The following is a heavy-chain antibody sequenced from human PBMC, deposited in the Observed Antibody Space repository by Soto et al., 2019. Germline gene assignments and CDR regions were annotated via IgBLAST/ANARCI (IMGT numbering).Heavy chain of an antibody. D-gene: IGHD3-10*01. V-gene: IGHV3-30-3*01. CDR3: AREWSTSGDLDY. CDR2: ISYDGSIK. Sequence: QVQRVESGGGVVQPGRSLRLSGAASGFTFSSHSIQWVRQSPGMWLEWVAVISYDGSIKYYADSVKGRFTISRDNSKNTAYLQMNSLRAEDTAVFYCAREWSTSGDLDYWGQGTLVIVSS. J-gene: IGHJ4*02. CDR1: GFTFSSHS.